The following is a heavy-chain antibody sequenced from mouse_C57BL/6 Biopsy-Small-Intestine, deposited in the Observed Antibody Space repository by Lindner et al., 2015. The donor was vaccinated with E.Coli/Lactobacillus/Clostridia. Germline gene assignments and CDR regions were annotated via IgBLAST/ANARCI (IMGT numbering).Heavy chain of an antibody. Sequence: SVKVSCKASGYIFTDYYIHWVRQAPGQGLEWMGWINPNNGDTNSALKFHGRVTMTRDTSISTAYVELSRLISDDTAVYYCARSFRGFDYVFDYWGQGTLVTVSS. V-gene: IGHV14-2*02. J-gene: IGHJ4*01. CDR3: ARSFRGFDYVFDY. CDR1: GYIFTDYY. D-gene: IGHD2-4*01. CDR2: INPNNGDT.